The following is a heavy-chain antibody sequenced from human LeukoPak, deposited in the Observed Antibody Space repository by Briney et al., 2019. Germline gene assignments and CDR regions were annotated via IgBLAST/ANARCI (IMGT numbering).Heavy chain of an antibody. CDR2: IYPGDPDT. CDR3: ARGVEMATIAEYFQH. Sequence: GESLKISCKGSGYSFTSYWIGWVRQMPGKGLEWMGIIYPGDPDTRYSPSFQGQVTISADKSISTAYLQWSSLKASDTAMYYCARGVEMATIAEYFQHWGQGTLVTVSS. J-gene: IGHJ1*01. V-gene: IGHV5-51*01. D-gene: IGHD5-24*01. CDR1: GYSFTSYW.